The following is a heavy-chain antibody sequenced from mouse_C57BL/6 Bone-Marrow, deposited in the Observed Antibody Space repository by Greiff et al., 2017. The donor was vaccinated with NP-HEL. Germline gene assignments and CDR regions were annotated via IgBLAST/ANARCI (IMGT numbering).Heavy chain of an antibody. CDR2: ISSGSSTI. CDR1: GFTFSDYG. D-gene: IGHD1-1*01. CDR3: ARPFITTVVAIDY. V-gene: IGHV5-17*01. J-gene: IGHJ2*01. Sequence: EVMLVESGGGLVKPGGSLKLSCAASGFTFSDYGMHWVRQAPEKGLEWVAYISSGSSTIYYADTVKGRFTISRDNAKNTLFLQMTSLRSEDTAMYYCARPFITTVVAIDYWGQGTTLTVSS.